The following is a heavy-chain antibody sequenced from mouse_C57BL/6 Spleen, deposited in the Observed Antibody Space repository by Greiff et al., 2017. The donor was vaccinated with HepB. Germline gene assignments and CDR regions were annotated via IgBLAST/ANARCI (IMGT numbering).Heavy chain of an antibody. D-gene: IGHD1-1*01. J-gene: IGHJ4*01. CDR3: ARGGYYYGSSDAMDY. CDR1: GYTFTDHT. Sequence: QVQLQQSDAELVKPGASVKISCKVSGYTFTDHTIHWMKQRPEQGLEWIGYIYPRDGSTKYNEKFKGKATLTADKSSSTAYMQLNSLTSEDSAVYFCARGGYYYGSSDAMDYWGQGTSVTVSS. V-gene: IGHV1-78*01. CDR2: IYPRDGST.